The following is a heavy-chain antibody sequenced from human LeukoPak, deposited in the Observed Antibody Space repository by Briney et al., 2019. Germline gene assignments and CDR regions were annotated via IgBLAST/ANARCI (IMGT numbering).Heavy chain of an antibody. CDR3: AKDSPSAPVTSV. V-gene: IGHV3-23*01. J-gene: IGHJ4*02. D-gene: IGHD4-17*01. Sequence: GGSLRLSCTASGFIFSSYTMSWVRQAPGRGLEWVSTISGSGDNSYYADSVKGRFTISRDNSKNTLYLQMNSLRVEDTAVFYCAKDSPSAPVTSVRGQGTLVTVSS. CDR1: GFIFSSYT. CDR2: ISGSGDNS.